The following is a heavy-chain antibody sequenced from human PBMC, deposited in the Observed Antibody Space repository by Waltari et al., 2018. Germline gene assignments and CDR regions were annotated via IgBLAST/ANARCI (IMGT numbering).Heavy chain of an antibody. J-gene: IGHJ5*02. CDR2: VHGSGRT. Sequence: QLQLQESGPGLVKPSGTVSLSCAVPGDYVSSRYFWNWVRQSPQRGLEWIGQVHGSGRTNYNPSFASRVTVSLDTSKNLFSLKVTSATAADTAVYYCARDRGRGLYLDTWGPGTLVTVSP. D-gene: IGHD2-15*01. CDR1: GDYVSSRYF. V-gene: IGHV4-4*02. CDR3: ARDRGRGLYLDT.